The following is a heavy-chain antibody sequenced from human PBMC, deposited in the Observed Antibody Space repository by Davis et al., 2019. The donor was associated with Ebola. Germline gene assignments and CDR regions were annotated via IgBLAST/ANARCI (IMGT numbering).Heavy chain of an antibody. J-gene: IGHJ2*01. CDR1: GFTFSSYA. V-gene: IGHV3-23*01. CDR2: ISGSGGTT. D-gene: IGHD6-6*01. Sequence: GESLKISCAASGFTFSSYAMSWVRQAPGKGLEWVSAISGSGGTTYYADSVKGRFTISGDNSKNTLYLQMNSLRAEDTAVYYCAKDRGSSSWYFDLWGRGTLVTVSS. CDR3: AKDRGSSSWYFDL.